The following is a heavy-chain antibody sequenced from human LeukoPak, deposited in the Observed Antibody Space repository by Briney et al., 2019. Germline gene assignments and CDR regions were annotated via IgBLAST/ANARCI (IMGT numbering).Heavy chain of an antibody. D-gene: IGHD5-18*01. CDR3: ARDIRGYNYGWFDY. Sequence: PSETLSLTCTVSGGSTNSYFWTWIRQPPGKGLEWLGYIYYSGSTKYNPSLKRRVTISLDTSKNQFSLNLSSVTAADTAVYYYARDIRGYNYGWFDYWGQGTLVTVSS. CDR1: GGSTNSYF. V-gene: IGHV4-59*01. J-gene: IGHJ4*02. CDR2: IYYSGST.